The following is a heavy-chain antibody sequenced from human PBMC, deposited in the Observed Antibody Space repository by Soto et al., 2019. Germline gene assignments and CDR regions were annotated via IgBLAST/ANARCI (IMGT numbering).Heavy chain of an antibody. D-gene: IGHD3-16*01. CDR2: INPSGGHT. CDR1: GYTFTSYY. V-gene: IGHV1-46*01. CDR3: AREGEMPYYYYGLDV. J-gene: IGHJ6*02. Sequence: GASVKVSCKASGYTFTSYYMHWVRQAPGQGLEWMGIINPSGGHTKYAQKFQGRVTMSTDTSTSTVYMDLRSLRSDDTAVYYCAREGEMPYYYYGLDVWGQGTTVTVSS.